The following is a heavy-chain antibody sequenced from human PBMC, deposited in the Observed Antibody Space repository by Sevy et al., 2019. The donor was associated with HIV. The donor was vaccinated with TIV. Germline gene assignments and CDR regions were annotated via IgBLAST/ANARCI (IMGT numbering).Heavy chain of an antibody. V-gene: IGHV3-21*01. J-gene: IGHJ4*02. CDR2: ISSCSSYI. CDR3: ARGDYYGSLYYFDY. CDR1: GFTFSNYF. D-gene: IGHD3-10*01. Sequence: GGSLRLSCAASGFTFSNYFINWVRQAPGKGLEWVSSISSCSSYIFYADSVKGRFTISRDNAKNSLYLHMNSLRAEDTAVYYCARGDYYGSLYYFDYWGPGTLVTVSS.